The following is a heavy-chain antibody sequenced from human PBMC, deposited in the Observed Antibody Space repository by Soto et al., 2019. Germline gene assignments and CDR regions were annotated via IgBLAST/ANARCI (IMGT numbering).Heavy chain of an antibody. CDR1: GGSVSSESHY. D-gene: IGHD2-15*01. J-gene: IGHJ5*02. CDR2: IYYTGST. V-gene: IGHV4-61*01. CDR3: ARMTVVVVAATRYNWFDP. Sequence: PSETLSLTCTVSGGSVSSESHYWSWIRQTPGKGLEWIGYIYYTGSTNYNPSLKGRVTMSVDTSRDQVSLRLRSVTRADTAVYYCARMTVVVVAATRYNWFDPWGQGTLVTVSS.